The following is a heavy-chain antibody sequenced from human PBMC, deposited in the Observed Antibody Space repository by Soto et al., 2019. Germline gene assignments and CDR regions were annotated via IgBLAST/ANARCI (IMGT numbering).Heavy chain of an antibody. D-gene: IGHD3-10*01. CDR1: GFTFSSYS. J-gene: IGHJ4*02. CDR3: AKKVNSGPGSQYFDY. CDR2: FRTSGDGGTT. Sequence: GGSLRLSCAASGFTFSSYSMSWVRQAPGKGLEWVSGFRTSGDGGTTYYADSVKGRFTISRGNSKNMLFLQMNSLRAEDTAIYYCAKKVNSGPGSQYFDYWGQGTLVTVSS. V-gene: IGHV3-23*01.